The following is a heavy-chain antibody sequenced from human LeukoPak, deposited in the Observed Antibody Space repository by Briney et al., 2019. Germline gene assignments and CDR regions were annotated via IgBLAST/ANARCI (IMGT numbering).Heavy chain of an antibody. V-gene: IGHV3-30*02. D-gene: IGHD3-10*01. CDR2: IRYDGSNK. CDR1: GFTFSSYG. Sequence: PGGSLRLSCAASGFTFSSYGMHWVRQAPGKGLEWVAFIRYDGSNKYYADSVKGRFTISRDNSKNTLYLQMNSLRAEDTAVYYCATQTTDFWGVIIRYFDHWGQGTLVTVSS. J-gene: IGHJ4*02. CDR3: ATQTTDFWGVIIRYFDH.